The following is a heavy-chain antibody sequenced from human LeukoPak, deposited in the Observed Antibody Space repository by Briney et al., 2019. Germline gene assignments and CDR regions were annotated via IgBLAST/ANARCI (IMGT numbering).Heavy chain of an antibody. CDR3: AKDRGYEPYYFDY. Sequence: GGSLRLSCAASGFTFDDYAMHWVRQAPGKGLEWVSGISWNCGSIGYADSVKGRFTISRDNAKNSLYLQMNSLRAEDTALYYCAKDRGYEPYYFDYWGQGTLVTVSS. CDR1: GFTFDDYA. CDR2: ISWNCGSI. V-gene: IGHV3-9*01. D-gene: IGHD5-12*01. J-gene: IGHJ4*02.